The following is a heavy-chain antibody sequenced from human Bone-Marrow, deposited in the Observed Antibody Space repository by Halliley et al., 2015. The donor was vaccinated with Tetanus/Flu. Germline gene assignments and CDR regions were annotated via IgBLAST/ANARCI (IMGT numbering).Heavy chain of an antibody. J-gene: IGHJ3*02. CDR3: ARDLSSYSSDGFDI. Sequence: WIGSIYHSGTPYYSPSPKSRVTISVDTSKNRFSLKLSSVTAADTAVYFCARDLSSYSSDGFDIWGQGTRVTVSS. V-gene: IGHV4-38-2*02. CDR2: IYHSGTP. D-gene: IGHD3-10*01.